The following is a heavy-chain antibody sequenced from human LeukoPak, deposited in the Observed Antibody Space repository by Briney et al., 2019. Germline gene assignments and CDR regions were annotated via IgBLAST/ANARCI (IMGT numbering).Heavy chain of an antibody. Sequence: PTETLSLTCGISGASVRSHFWSWIRQTPGMGLECIGYISNRGSTAYNPSLRSRVTISVDAPKNEVSLNVRSVSPADTAVYYCAKDVSGTYYAFDVWGQGRTV. CDR2: ISNRGST. CDR1: GASVRSHF. D-gene: IGHD3-22*01. J-gene: IGHJ3*01. V-gene: IGHV4-59*02. CDR3: AKDVSGTYYAFDV.